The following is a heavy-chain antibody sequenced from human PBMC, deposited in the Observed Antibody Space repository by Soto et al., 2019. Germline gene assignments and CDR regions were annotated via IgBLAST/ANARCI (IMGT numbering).Heavy chain of an antibody. V-gene: IGHV4-34*01. J-gene: IGHJ4*02. D-gene: IGHD3-10*01. CDR3: ARARRITMVRGARFDY. Sequence: QVQLQQWGAGLLKPSETLSLTCAVYGGSFSGYYCRWIRQPPGKGLEWIGENNHSGSTNYNPSLKSRVTISVDTSKNQFSLKLSSVTAADTDVYDCARARRITMVRGARFDYWGKGTLVTVSS. CDR2: NNHSGST. CDR1: GGSFSGYY.